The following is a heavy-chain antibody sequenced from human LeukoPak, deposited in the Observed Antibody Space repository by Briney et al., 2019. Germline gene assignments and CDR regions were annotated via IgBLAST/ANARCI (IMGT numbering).Heavy chain of an antibody. D-gene: IGHD4-17*01. Sequence: GGSLRLSCAASGFTFSSYSVNWVRQAPGKGLEWVSYISSSSSTIYYADSVKGRFTISRDNAKNSLYLQMNSLRGEDTAVYYCESHDYEAFDIWGGGTMVTVSS. J-gene: IGHJ3*02. CDR3: ESHDYEAFDI. CDR2: ISSSSSTI. CDR1: GFTFSSYS. V-gene: IGHV3-48*01.